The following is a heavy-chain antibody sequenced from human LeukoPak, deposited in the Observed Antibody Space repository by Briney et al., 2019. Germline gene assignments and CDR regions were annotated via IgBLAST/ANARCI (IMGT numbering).Heavy chain of an antibody. V-gene: IGHV3-48*04. D-gene: IGHD6-13*01. Sequence: GGSLRLSWAASGFIFSSYSMDWVRQAPGKGLEWVSYISSSYSTIYYADSVRGRFTISRDNAKNSLYLQMNSLRAEDTAVYYCARRSSSAYDAFDIWGQGTMVTVSS. CDR1: GFIFSSYS. CDR2: ISSSYSTI. CDR3: ARRSSSAYDAFDI. J-gene: IGHJ3*02.